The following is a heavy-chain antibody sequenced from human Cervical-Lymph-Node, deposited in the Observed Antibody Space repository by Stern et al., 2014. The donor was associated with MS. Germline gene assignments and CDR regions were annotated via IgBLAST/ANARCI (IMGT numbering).Heavy chain of an antibody. CDR2: VYYDGST. J-gene: IGHJ6*02. Sequence: QVQLVESGPGLVKPSGTLSLTCTISGGSMKSRSYYWVWIRQPPGKGLEWIGGVYYDGSTYYNPSLTSRVTLSEDPSKNQFSLQLSSATAADTAVYYCARSQDIVVVSAATVEGYYYFGMDVWGQGTTVTVSS. CDR3: ARSQDIVVVSAATVEGYYYFGMDV. D-gene: IGHD2-2*01. CDR1: GGSMKSRSYY. V-gene: IGHV4-39*01.